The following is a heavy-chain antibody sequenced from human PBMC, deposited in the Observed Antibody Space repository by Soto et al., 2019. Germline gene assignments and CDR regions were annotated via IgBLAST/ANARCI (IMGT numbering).Heavy chain of an antibody. CDR2: TYSRSTWYN. J-gene: IGHJ6*02. CDR3: ARVAVTTVGVYYYYGMDV. Sequence: SQTLSLTCALSGDSVSSNSAAWNWIRQSPSRGLEWLGRTYSRSTWYNDYAVSVKSRITINPDTSKNQFSLQLNSVTPEDTAVYYCARVAVTTVGVYYYYGMDVWGQGTTVTVS. CDR1: GDSVSSNSAA. V-gene: IGHV6-1*01. D-gene: IGHD4-4*01.